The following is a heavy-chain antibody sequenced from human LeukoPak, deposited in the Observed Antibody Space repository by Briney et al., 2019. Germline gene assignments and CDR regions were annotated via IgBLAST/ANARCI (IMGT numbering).Heavy chain of an antibody. CDR2: ISSGSGTI. Sequence: GGPLRLSCAASGFTFSSYAMNWVRQAPGKGLEWVSYISSGSGTIYYADSVKGRFTIARDDAKNSLYLQMSSLRDEDTAVYYCAREAIKDYWGQGTLVTVSS. CDR3: AREAIKDY. V-gene: IGHV3-48*02. CDR1: GFTFSSYA. J-gene: IGHJ4*02.